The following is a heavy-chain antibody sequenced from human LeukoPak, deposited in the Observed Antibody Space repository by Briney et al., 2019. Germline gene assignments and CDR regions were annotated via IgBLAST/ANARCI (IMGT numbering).Heavy chain of an antibody. V-gene: IGHV4-39*02. J-gene: IGHJ4*02. CDR1: SGSINNNTFY. CDR2: LYYSGST. Sequence: SETLSLTCTVSSGSINNNTFYWGWVRQPPGRGLEWLGSLYYSGSTYYNPSPKSRIAISVDTSKNHFSLKMRSVTAADTAVYYCARRSDSGSDDGEDYFDNWGQGTLVTVSS. CDR3: ARRSDSGSDDGEDYFDN. D-gene: IGHD1-26*01.